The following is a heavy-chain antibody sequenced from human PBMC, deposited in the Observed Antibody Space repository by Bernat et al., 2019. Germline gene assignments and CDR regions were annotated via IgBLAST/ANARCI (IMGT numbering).Heavy chain of an antibody. CDR3: ARGNSSSWPAYYYYYYMDV. D-gene: IGHD6-13*01. V-gene: IGHV4-59*01. CDR1: GCSISSYY. J-gene: IGHJ6*03. CDR2: IYYSGST. Sequence: QVQLQESGPGLVKPSETLSLTCTVSGCSISSYYWSWIRQPPGKGLEWIGYIYYSGSTNYNPTLKSRVTISVDTSKNQFSLKLSSVTAADPAVYYCARGNSSSWPAYYYYYYMDVWGKGTTVTVSS.